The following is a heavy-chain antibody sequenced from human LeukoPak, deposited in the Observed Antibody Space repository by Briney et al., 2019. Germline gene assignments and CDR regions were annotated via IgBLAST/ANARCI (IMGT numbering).Heavy chain of an antibody. J-gene: IGHJ4*02. Sequence: ASVKVSCKASGYTFTDHYMHWVRQAPGQGLEWLGWIKPDSGGTNYAQKFQGRVTMTRDTSISTAYMELSRLTSDDTAVYYCARDTVTTDYFDYWGQGTLVTVSS. CDR3: ARDTVTTDYFDY. V-gene: IGHV1-2*02. D-gene: IGHD4-11*01. CDR1: GYTFTDHY. CDR2: IKPDSGGT.